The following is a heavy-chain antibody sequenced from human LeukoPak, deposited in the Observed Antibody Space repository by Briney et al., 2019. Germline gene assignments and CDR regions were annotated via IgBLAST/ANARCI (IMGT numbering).Heavy chain of an antibody. D-gene: IGHD3-22*01. CDR1: GGSFSGYY. CDR2: INHSGST. CDR3: ARGGGYYDSSGYPQLADY. J-gene: IGHJ4*02. Sequence: PSETLSLTCAVYGGSFSGYYWSWIRKPPGKGLEWIGEINHSGSTNYNPSLKSRVTISVDTSKNQFSLKLSSVTAADTAVYYCARGGGYYDSSGYPQLADYWGQGTLVTVSS. V-gene: IGHV4-34*01.